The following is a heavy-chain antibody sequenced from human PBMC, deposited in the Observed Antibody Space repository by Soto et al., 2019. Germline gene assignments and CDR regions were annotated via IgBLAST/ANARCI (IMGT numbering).Heavy chain of an antibody. V-gene: IGHV3-74*01. D-gene: IGHD1-1*01. CDR2: MSGDGKTI. CDR1: GFTFSNYF. Sequence: PGGSLRLSCAASGFTFSNYFMHWVRQVPGEGLVWVSRMSGDGKTISYADSVKGRFTISRDNAKNTLYLQMNSLRVEDTAVYYCQRPSVHGIAGFDTWGQGTLVTVSS. CDR3: QRPSVHGIAGFDT. J-gene: IGHJ5*02.